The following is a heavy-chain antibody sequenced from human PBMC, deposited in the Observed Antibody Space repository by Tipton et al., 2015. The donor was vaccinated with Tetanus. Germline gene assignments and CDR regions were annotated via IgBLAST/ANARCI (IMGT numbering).Heavy chain of an antibody. CDR3: ARVHTPGLLGRYPFDS. Sequence: SLRLSCAASGFTFSKYAMNWFRQAPGKGLEWVSSISNTYNYIYDSDSVKGRFTISRDNAKNSLYLQMNSLRADDTAVYFCARVHTPGLLGRYPFDSWGQGTLVTVSS. CDR1: GFTFSKYA. CDR2: ISNTYNYI. D-gene: IGHD2-21*02. V-gene: IGHV3-21*01. J-gene: IGHJ4*02.